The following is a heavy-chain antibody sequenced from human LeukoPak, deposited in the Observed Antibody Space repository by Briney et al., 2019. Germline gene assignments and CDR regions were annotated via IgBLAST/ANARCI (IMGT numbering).Heavy chain of an antibody. CDR3: ARGRIYFDY. CDR1: GFTFNSYD. J-gene: IGHJ4*02. Sequence: GGSLRLSCAASGFTFNSYDMNWVRQAAGKGLEWVSYISSSGGTIYYADSVKGRFTISRDNAKNSLYLQMNSLRAEDTAVYYCARGRIYFDYWGQGSLVTVSS. CDR2: ISSSGGTI. V-gene: IGHV3-48*03. D-gene: IGHD2-15*01.